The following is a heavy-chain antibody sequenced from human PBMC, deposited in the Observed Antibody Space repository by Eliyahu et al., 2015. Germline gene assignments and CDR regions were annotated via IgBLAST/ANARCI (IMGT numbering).Heavy chain of an antibody. V-gene: IGHV4-34*01. CDR1: GXSFXGYY. J-gene: IGHJ5*02. D-gene: IGHD5-12*01. Sequence: QVQLQQWGAGLLKPSETLSLXXXXYGXSFXGYYWSWXRQPPGKGLEWIGEINHSGSTNYNPSLKSRVTISVDTSKNQFSLKLSSVTAADTAVYYCARGSPSGYDYGAVAGTWFDPWGQGTLVTVSS. CDR2: INHSGST. CDR3: ARGSPSGYDYGAVAGTWFDP.